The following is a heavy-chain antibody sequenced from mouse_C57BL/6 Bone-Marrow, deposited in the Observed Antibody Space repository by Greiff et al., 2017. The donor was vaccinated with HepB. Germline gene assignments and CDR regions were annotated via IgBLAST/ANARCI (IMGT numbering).Heavy chain of an antibody. J-gene: IGHJ4*01. V-gene: IGHV1-66*01. CDR3: AMDYGSSYYAMDY. CDR1: GYSFTSYY. Sequence: QVQLQQSGPELVKPGASVKISCKASGYSFTSYYIHWVKQRPGQGLEWIGWIDPGSGNTKYNEKFKGKATLTADTSSSTAYMQLSSLTSEDSAVYYCAMDYGSSYYAMDYWGQGTSVTVSS. CDR2: IDPGSGNT. D-gene: IGHD1-1*01.